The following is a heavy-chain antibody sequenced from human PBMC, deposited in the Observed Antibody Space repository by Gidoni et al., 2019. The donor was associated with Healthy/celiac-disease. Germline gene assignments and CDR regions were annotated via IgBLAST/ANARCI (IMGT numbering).Heavy chain of an antibody. CDR3: ASRSSSWSGTDY. J-gene: IGHJ4*02. V-gene: IGHV3-21*01. CDR2: ISSSSSYI. D-gene: IGHD6-13*01. CDR1: GFTFSSYS. Sequence: EVQLVESGGGLVKPGGSLRLSCAASGFTFSSYSMNWVRQAPGKGLEWVSSISSSSSYIYYADSVKGRFTISRDNAKNSLYLQMNSLRAEDTAVYYCASRSSSWSGTDYWGQGTLVTVSS.